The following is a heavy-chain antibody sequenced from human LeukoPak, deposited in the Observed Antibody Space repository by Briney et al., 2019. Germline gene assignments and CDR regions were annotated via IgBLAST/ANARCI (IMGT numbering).Heavy chain of an antibody. CDR2: IYYSGST. D-gene: IGHD3-22*01. CDR1: GGSISSYY. J-gene: IGHJ4*02. V-gene: IGHV4-59*08. CDR3: ASQLYDSSGYYYE. Sequence: SETLSLTCTVSGGSISSYYWSWIRQPPGKGLEWIGYIYYSGSTNYNPSLKSRVTISVDTSKNQFSLKLSSVTAADTAVYYCASQLYDSSGYYYEWGQGTLVTVSS.